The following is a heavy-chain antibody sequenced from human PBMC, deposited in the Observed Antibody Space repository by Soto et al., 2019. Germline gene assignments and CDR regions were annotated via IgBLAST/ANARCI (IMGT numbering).Heavy chain of an antibody. Sequence: PGGSLRLSCAASGLSVSSNYMTWVRQTPGKVLEWVSTIYPSGTTFYADTVKGRFAVSRDISNNTLYLEMNSLRVEDTAVYYCAKDAPAYKFYGVDVWGLGTTVTVSS. D-gene: IGHD3-16*01. CDR1: GLSVSSNY. V-gene: IGHV3-53*01. J-gene: IGHJ6*02. CDR3: AKDAPAYKFYGVDV. CDR2: IYPSGTT.